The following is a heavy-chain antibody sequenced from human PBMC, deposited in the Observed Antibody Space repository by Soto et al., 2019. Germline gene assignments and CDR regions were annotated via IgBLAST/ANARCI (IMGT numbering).Heavy chain of an antibody. CDR2: INPSVGST. J-gene: IGHJ6*02. CDR1: GDTFTNYD. Sequence: ASVKVSCKASGDTFTNYDINWVRQAPGQGLEWMGIINPSVGSTTYAQSFQDRVTMTRDTATSTVYIELSSLKSEDTAVYYCARARDMDVWGQGTTVTVSS. V-gene: IGHV1-46*01. CDR3: ARARDMDV.